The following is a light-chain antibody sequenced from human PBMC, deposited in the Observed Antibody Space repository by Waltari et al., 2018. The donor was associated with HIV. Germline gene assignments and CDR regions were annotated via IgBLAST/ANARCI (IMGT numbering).Light chain of an antibody. V-gene: IGLV2-14*03. CDR2: DVT. Sequence: QSALPQPASVPGSPGPPITTSCPGTSMDFGGYNHASGSQQHPGKAPKRMVYDVTNRPSGVSNRFSGSKSGNTAFLTISGLQAEDEADYYCSSYTTSRTVVFGGGTKLTVL. CDR3: SSYTTSRTVV. CDR1: SMDFGGYNH. J-gene: IGLJ2*01.